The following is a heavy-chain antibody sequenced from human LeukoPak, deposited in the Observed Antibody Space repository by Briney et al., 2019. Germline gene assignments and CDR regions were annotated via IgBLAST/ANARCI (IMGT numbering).Heavy chain of an antibody. CDR3: ARKSAAAGTPYFQH. J-gene: IGHJ1*01. CDR2: IYHSGST. CDR1: GGSISSSNW. D-gene: IGHD6-13*01. V-gene: IGHV4-4*02. Sequence: SETPSLTCAVSGGSISSSNWWSWVRQPPGKGLEWIGEIYHSGSTNYNPSLKSRVTISVDKSKNQFSLKLSSVTAADTAVYYCARKSAAAGTPYFQHWGRGTLVTVSS.